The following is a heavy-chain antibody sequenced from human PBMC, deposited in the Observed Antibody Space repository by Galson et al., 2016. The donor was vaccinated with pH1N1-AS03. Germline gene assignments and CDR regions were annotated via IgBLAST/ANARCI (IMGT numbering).Heavy chain of an antibody. D-gene: IGHD4-17*01. CDR3: ARAHYNADYVPDS. Sequence: SVKVSCKASGYSFPTYSFNWVRQAPGQGLEWLRWISAYSGDTHYARKFQGRVTLTTDTSTSTAYMELRSLTSDDTAVYYCARAHYNADYVPDSWGQGTLVTVSS. CDR1: GYSFPTYS. V-gene: IGHV1-18*04. CDR2: ISAYSGDT. J-gene: IGHJ4*02.